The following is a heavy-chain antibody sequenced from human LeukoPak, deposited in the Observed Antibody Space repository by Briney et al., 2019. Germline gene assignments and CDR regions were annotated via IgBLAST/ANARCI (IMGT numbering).Heavy chain of an antibody. Sequence: SETLSLACAVYGVSFSGYYWSWIRQPPGKGLEWIGEINHSGSTNYNPSLKSRVTISVDTSKNQFSLKLSSVTAADTAVYYCARPGGYSSGWSGGYFDYWGQGTLVTVSS. CDR1: GVSFSGYY. CDR3: ARPGGYSSGWSGGYFDY. V-gene: IGHV4-34*01. D-gene: IGHD6-19*01. CDR2: INHSGST. J-gene: IGHJ4*02.